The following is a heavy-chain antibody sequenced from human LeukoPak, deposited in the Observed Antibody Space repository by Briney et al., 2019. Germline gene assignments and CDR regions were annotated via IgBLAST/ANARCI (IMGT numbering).Heavy chain of an antibody. V-gene: IGHV3-30*04. D-gene: IGHD1-26*01. CDR3: ARERPRRGPYFDY. Sequence: GGSLRLSCAASGFTFSSYAMHWVRQAPGKGLEWVAVISYDGSNKYYADSVKGRFTISRDNSKNTLYLQMNSLRAEDTAVYYCARERPRRGPYFDYWGQGTLVTVSS. CDR2: ISYDGSNK. CDR1: GFTFSSYA. J-gene: IGHJ4*02.